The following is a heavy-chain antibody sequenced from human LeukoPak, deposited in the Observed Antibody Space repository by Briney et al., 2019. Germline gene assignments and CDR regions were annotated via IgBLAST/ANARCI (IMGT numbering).Heavy chain of an antibody. D-gene: IGHD3-22*01. Sequence: GRSLRLSCAASGFTFSSYAMHWVRQAPGKGLEWVAVISYDGSNKYYADSVKGRFTISRDNSKNTLYLQMDSLRAEDTAVYYCAREPYYYDSSGYYPLDYWGQGTLVTVSS. CDR2: ISYDGSNK. CDR1: GFTFSSYA. CDR3: AREPYYYDSSGYYPLDY. V-gene: IGHV3-30-3*01. J-gene: IGHJ4*02.